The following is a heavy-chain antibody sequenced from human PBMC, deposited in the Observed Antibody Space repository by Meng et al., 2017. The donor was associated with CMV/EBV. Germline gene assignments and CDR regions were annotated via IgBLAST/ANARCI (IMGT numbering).Heavy chain of an antibody. V-gene: IGHV4-39*07. Sequence: SETLSLTCTVSGGSISSRSYYWGWIRQPPGKGLEWIGSIYYSGSTYYNPSLKSRVTISVDTSKNQFSLKLSFVTAADTAVYYCARVNPNYYFYGMDVWGQGTTVTVSS. CDR1: GGSISSRSYY. J-gene: IGHJ6*02. CDR2: IYYSGST. CDR3: ARVNPNYYFYGMDV.